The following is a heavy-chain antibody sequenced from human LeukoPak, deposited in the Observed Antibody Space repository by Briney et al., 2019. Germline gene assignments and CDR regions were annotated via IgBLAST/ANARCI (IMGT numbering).Heavy chain of an antibody. J-gene: IGHJ6*03. CDR3: ARSGPYYYYYYMDV. D-gene: IGHD2-8*02. Sequence: SETLSLTCAVYGGSFSGYYWSWIRQPPGKGPEWVGEINHSGSTNYNPSLKSRVTISVDTSKNQFSLKLSSVTAADTAVYYCARSGPYYYYYYMDVWGKGTTVTVSS. V-gene: IGHV4-34*01. CDR1: GGSFSGYY. CDR2: INHSGST.